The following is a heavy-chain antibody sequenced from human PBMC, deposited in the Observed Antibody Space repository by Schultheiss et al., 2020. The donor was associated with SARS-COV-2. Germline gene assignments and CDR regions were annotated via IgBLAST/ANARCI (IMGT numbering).Heavy chain of an antibody. J-gene: IGHJ4*02. CDR1: GFTFSSYS. D-gene: IGHD2-15*01. CDR2: ISTSSSYI. CDR3: ARAQPRPFLLSLPDY. V-gene: IGHV3-21*01. Sequence: GGSLRLSCAASGFTFSSYSMNWVRQAPGKGLEWVSSISTSSSYIYYADSVKGRFTISRDNSKNTLYLQMNSLRAEDTAVYYCARAQPRPFLLSLPDYWGQGTLVTVSS.